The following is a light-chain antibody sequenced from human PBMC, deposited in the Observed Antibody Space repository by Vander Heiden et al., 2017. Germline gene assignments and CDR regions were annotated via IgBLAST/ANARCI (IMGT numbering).Light chain of an antibody. Sequence: DIQMTQSPSSLSASVGDRVTITCQASQDISNYLNWYQQKPGKAPKLLIYDASNLETGVPSRFSGSGSGTDFTFTISSLQPEDFATYYCQQEDNPLFTFGHGTKVDIK. V-gene: IGKV1-33*01. CDR1: QDISNY. J-gene: IGKJ3*01. CDR2: DAS. CDR3: QQEDNPLFT.